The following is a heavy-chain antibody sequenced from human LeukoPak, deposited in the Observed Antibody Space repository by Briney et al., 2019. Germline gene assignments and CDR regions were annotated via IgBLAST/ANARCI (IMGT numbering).Heavy chain of an antibody. CDR1: GGSLSSYY. Sequence: SEPVSLTCTVSGGSLSSYYWSWIRQPPGKGLEWIGYISYTGSTNYNPSLNIRVTISLDTSKNHFSLSLSSVTAADTAVYYCARAGNNLSFDYWGQGTLVTVSS. V-gene: IGHV4-59*08. CDR2: ISYTGST. J-gene: IGHJ4*02. D-gene: IGHD1-1*01. CDR3: ARAGNNLSFDY.